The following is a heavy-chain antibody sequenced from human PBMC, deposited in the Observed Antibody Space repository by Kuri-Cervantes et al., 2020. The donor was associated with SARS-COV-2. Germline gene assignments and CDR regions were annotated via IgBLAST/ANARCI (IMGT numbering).Heavy chain of an antibody. D-gene: IGHD5-24*01. CDR2: IYTSGST. J-gene: IGHJ3*02. V-gene: IGHV4-61*02. CDR1: GGSISSGSYY. Sequence: SLRLSCTVSGGSISSGSYYWSWIRQPAGKGLEWIGRIYTSGSTNYNSSLKSRVTISVDTSKNQFSLKLSSVTAADTAVYYCAREEWLHIHDAFDIWGQGTMVTVSS. CDR3: AREEWLHIHDAFDI.